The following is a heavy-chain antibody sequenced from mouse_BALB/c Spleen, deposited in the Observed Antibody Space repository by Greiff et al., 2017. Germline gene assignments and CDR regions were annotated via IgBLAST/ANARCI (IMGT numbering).Heavy chain of an antibody. V-gene: IGHV1S81*02. J-gene: IGHJ4*01. CDR3: ARYVYDSHYALDY. Sequence: QVQLQQPGAELVKPGASVKLSCKASGYTFTSYWMHWVKQRPGQGLEWIGEINPSNGRTNYNEKFKSKATLTVDKSSSTAYMQLSSLTSEDSAVYYCARYVYDSHYALDYRGQGTSVTVSS. CDR1: GYTFTSYW. CDR2: INPSNGRT. D-gene: IGHD2-2*01.